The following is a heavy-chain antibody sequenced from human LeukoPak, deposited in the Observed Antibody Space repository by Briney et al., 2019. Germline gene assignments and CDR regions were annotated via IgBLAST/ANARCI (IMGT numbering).Heavy chain of an antibody. CDR2: TKPDGSAE. CDR1: GFTFRNYW. D-gene: IGHD4-17*01. CDR3: AKTADGDSDFDY. V-gene: IGHV3-7*03. J-gene: IGHJ4*02. Sequence: QPGGSLRLSCAASGFTFRNYWMGWVRQAPGKGLEWVANTKPDGSAEYYADSVRGRFTTSRDNAKNSLYLQMNSLRAEDTALYYCAKTADGDSDFDYWGQGTLVTVSS.